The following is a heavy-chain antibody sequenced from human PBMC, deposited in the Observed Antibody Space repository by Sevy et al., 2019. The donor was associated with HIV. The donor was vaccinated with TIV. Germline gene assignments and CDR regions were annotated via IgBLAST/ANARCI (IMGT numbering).Heavy chain of an antibody. CDR3: ARGTHDYGDYDRDAFDI. V-gene: IGHV3-21*01. D-gene: IGHD4-17*01. Sequence: GGSLRLSCATSEFTFSSYSMNWVRQAPGNGLEWVSSIRGGCTYIYYADSFKGRFTISRDNAKDSLSLQMNSLRAEDTAVYYCARGTHDYGDYDRDAFDIWGQGTMVTVSS. J-gene: IGHJ3*02. CDR2: IRGGCTYI. CDR1: EFTFSSYS.